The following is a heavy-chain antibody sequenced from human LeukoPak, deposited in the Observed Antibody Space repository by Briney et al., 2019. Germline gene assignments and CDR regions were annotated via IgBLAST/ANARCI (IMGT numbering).Heavy chain of an antibody. Sequence: GGSLRLSCAASGFTFSTYTMNWVRQAPGKGLEWVSYITTTSTTKLYADSVRGRFTISRDNAKNSLYLQMNSLRAEDTAVYYCARGLYIRGPFADYWGQGTLVTVSS. V-gene: IGHV3-48*04. CDR1: GFTFSTYT. J-gene: IGHJ4*02. D-gene: IGHD3-10*01. CDR3: ARGLYIRGPFADY. CDR2: ITTTSTTK.